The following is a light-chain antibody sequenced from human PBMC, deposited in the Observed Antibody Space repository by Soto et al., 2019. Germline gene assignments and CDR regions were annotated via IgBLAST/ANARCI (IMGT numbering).Light chain of an antibody. V-gene: IGLV2-14*01. CDR2: EVS. CDR1: SSDVGGYNY. CDR3: SSYTSSSPFV. Sequence: QSALTQPASASGSPGQSITISCTGTSSDVGGYNYVSWYQQHPGKAPKLMIYEVSKRPSGVSNRFSGSKSGNTASLTISGLQAEDEADYYCSSYTSSSPFVFGAGTKLTVL. J-gene: IGLJ1*01.